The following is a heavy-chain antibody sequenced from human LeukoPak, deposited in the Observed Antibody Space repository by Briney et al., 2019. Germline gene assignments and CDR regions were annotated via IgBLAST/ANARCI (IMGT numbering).Heavy chain of an antibody. D-gene: IGHD4-23*01. CDR3: ARVGYSGYSTVVTPDWFDP. Sequence: SETLSLTCAVYGGSFSGYYWSWIRQPPGKGLEWIGEINHSASTNYSPSLKSRVTISIDTSKNQFSLKLSSVTAADTAVYYCARVGYSGYSTVVTPDWFDPWGQGTLVTVSS. CDR1: GGSFSGYY. V-gene: IGHV4-34*01. CDR2: INHSAST. J-gene: IGHJ5*02.